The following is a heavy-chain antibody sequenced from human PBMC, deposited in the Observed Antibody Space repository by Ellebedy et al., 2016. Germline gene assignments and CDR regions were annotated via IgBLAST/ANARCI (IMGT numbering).Heavy chain of an antibody. Sequence: GGSLRLSXAGSGFTFNDYALHWVRQAPGKGLEWGSGISWDSAVIGYGGSVKGRFTISKDSAKNYLYLQMNSLRPEDTAFYYCAKGTMDYFYHWGQGTLVTVSS. V-gene: IGHV3-9*01. CDR1: GFTFNDYA. J-gene: IGHJ4*02. CDR3: AKGTMDYFYH. D-gene: IGHD4/OR15-4a*01. CDR2: ISWDSAVI.